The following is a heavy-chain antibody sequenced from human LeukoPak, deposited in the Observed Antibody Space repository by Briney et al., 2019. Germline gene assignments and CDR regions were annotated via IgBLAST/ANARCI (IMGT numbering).Heavy chain of an antibody. CDR2: MNPKSGST. V-gene: IGHV1-8*01. D-gene: IGHD4-11*01. CDR1: GYTFRSYD. CDR3: ARVTGAIDY. Sequence: GASVKVSCKASGYTFRSYDINWVRQATGQGLEWMGWMNPKSGSTVYAQKFQGRVTMTRSTSISTAYMELSSLRSEDTAVYYCARVTGAIDYWGQGTLVTVSS. J-gene: IGHJ4*02.